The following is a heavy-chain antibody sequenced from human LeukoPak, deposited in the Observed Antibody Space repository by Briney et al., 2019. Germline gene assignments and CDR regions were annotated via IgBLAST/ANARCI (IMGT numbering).Heavy chain of an antibody. CDR2: IYYSGST. J-gene: IGHJ5*02. CDR3: ARDSGTTGEVKLDP. Sequence: TSETLSLTCTVSGGSISSSSYYWGWIRQPPGKGLEWIGSIYYSGSTYYNPSLKSRVTISVDTSKNQFSLKLSSVTAADAAVYYCARDSGTTGEVKLDPWGQGTLVTVSS. V-gene: IGHV4-39*07. CDR1: GGSISSSSYY. D-gene: IGHD3-10*01.